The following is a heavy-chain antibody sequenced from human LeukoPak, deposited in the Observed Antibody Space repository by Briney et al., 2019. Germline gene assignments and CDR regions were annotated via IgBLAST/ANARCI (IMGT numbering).Heavy chain of an antibody. J-gene: IGHJ3*02. CDR2: ISYDGSNK. CDR1: GFTFSSYA. V-gene: IGHV3-30-3*01. CDR3: ARDAGGGIWFGDAFDI. D-gene: IGHD3-10*01. Sequence: PGGSLRLSCAASGFTFSSYAMHWVRQAPGKGLEWVAVISYDGSNKYYADSVKGRFTISRDNSKNTLYLQMNSLRAEDTAVYYCARDAGGGIWFGDAFDIWGQGTMVTVSS.